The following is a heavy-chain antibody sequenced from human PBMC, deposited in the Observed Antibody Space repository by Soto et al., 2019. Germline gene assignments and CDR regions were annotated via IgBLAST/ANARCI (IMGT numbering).Heavy chain of an antibody. J-gene: IGHJ4*02. CDR3: AKKVNSGPGSQYFDY. Sequence: PGGSLRLSCAASGFTFSSYSMSWVRQAPGKGLEWVSGFRSSGDGGTTYYADSVKGRFTISRDNSKNTLFLQMNSLRAEDTAIYXCAKKVNSGPGSQYFDYWGQGTLVTVSS. CDR2: FRSSGDGGTT. CDR1: GFTFSSYS. V-gene: IGHV3-23*01. D-gene: IGHD3-10*01.